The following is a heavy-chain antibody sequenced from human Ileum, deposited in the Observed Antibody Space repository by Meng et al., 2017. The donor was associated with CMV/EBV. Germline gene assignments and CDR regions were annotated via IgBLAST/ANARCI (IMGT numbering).Heavy chain of an antibody. Sequence: VQLQNGGSGLLKPSETLSLTCAFYGGSFSNYYWNWIRQPPGKGLEWIGEINHSGSTNYNPSLESRVTISVDTSKNQLSLKLSSVTAADTAVYYRARAYSSPWYTSNWGFDYWGQGALVTVSS. CDR2: INHSGST. CDR3: ARAYSSPWYTSNWGFDY. V-gene: IGHV4-34*01. J-gene: IGHJ4*02. D-gene: IGHD6-19*01. CDR1: GGSFSNYY.